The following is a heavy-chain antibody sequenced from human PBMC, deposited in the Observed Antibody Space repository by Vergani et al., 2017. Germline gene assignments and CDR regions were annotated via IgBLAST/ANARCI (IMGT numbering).Heavy chain of an antibody. Sequence: QVQLVQSGAEVKKPGSSVKVSCKASGGTFSSYAISWVRQAPGQGLEWMGGIIPIFGTANYAQKFPGRVTITADESTGTAYVALSSLRSEDTAVYYCARGIVVVPAAALYYYYYYMDVWGKGTTVTVSS. CDR2: IIPIFGTA. V-gene: IGHV1-69*01. CDR3: ARGIVVVPAAALYYYYYYMDV. D-gene: IGHD2-2*01. CDR1: GGTFSSYA. J-gene: IGHJ6*03.